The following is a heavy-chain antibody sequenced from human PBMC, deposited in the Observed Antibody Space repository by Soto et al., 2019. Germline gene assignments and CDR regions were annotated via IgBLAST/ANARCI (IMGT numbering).Heavy chain of an antibody. D-gene: IGHD2-2*03. CDR1: GGSISSTSYY. J-gene: IGHJ4*02. V-gene: IGHV4-39*01. Sequence: SETLSLTCTVSGGSISSTSYYWGWIRQPPGKGLEWIGSIYYSGSTYYNPSLKSRVTISVDTSKNQFSLKLSSVTAADTAVYYYESQLLWISGPIFDFWVKGTLVTGSS. CDR2: IYYSGST. CDR3: ESQLLWISGPIFDF.